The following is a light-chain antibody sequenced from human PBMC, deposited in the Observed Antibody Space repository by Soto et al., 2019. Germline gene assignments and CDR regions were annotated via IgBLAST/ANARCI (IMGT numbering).Light chain of an antibody. CDR3: CSYAGSSTWV. J-gene: IGLJ1*01. Sequence: QSVLTQPASGSRSPGQSITISCTGTTSDIGSYNLVSWYQQHPGKVPKIIIYEASKRPSGAPYRFSGSKSGNTASLTISGLQAEDESDYYCCSYAGSSTWVFGTGTKLTLL. CDR1: TSDIGSYNL. V-gene: IGLV2-23*01. CDR2: EAS.